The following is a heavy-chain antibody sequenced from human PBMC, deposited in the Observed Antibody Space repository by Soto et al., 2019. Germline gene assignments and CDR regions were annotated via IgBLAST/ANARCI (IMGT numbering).Heavy chain of an antibody. CDR2: ISGTASRT. CDR3: ETSFRYLDN. D-gene: IGHD3-9*01. V-gene: IGHV3-23*01. Sequence: PGGSLRLSCAGSGFTPTTTAFSWVRQPPWKGLQWVTTISGTASRTYYVDSVKGRFFISRDNSKNTVTLQMNNLTLDDTAVYYCETSFRYLDNGGQGTRVTVP. J-gene: IGHJ4*02. CDR1: GFTPTTTA.